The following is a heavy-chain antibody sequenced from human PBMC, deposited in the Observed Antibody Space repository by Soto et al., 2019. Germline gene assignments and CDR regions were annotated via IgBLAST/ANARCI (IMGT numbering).Heavy chain of an antibody. D-gene: IGHD3-3*01. CDR3: ATSRFWSGYHDY. CDR1: GYTFTSYY. Sequence: ASVKVSCKASGYTFTSYYMHWVRQALGQGLEWMGIINPSGGSTSYAQKFQGRVTMTRDTSTSTVYMELSSLRSEDTAVYYCATSRFWSGYHDYWGQGTLVTVSS. CDR2: INPSGGST. J-gene: IGHJ4*02. V-gene: IGHV1-46*01.